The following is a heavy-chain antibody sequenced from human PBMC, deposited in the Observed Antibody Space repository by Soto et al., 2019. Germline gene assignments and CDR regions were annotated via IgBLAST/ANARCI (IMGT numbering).Heavy chain of an antibody. CDR2: IHHSGST. CDR3: VRGVLS. D-gene: IGHD3-10*01. CDR1: GGSISSYY. V-gene: IGHV4-59*06. Sequence: SETLSLTCTVSGGSISSYYWSLLRQHPGKGLEWIGNIHHSGSTFYDPSLKSRVSISVDTSKNQFSLKLSSVTAADTAVYFCVRGVLSWGQGTLVTVSS. J-gene: IGHJ1*01.